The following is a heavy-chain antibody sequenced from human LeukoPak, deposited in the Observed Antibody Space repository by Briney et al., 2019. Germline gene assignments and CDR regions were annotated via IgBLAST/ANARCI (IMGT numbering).Heavy chain of an antibody. Sequence: GGSLRLSCAASGFTFSSYWMSWVRQAPGKGLEWVANIKQDGSEKYYVDSVKGRSTISRDNAKNSLYLQMNSLRAEDTAVYYCAREETYYYGSGSYSIDYWGQGTLVTVSS. CDR1: GFTFSSYW. J-gene: IGHJ4*02. D-gene: IGHD3-10*01. CDR2: IKQDGSEK. V-gene: IGHV3-7*01. CDR3: AREETYYYGSGSYSIDY.